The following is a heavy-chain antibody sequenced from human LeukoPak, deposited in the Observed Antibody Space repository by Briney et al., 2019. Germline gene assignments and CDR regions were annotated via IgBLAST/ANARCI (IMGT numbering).Heavy chain of an antibody. Sequence: GRSLRLSCAASGFTFDDYAMHWVRQAPGQGLEWVSGINWNSGKIVYADSVKGRFTISRDNAKNSLYLQMNSLRAEDTAVYYCARGAVAGPIDDAFDIWGQGTMVTVSS. CDR2: INWNSGKI. D-gene: IGHD6-19*01. CDR3: ARGAVAGPIDDAFDI. J-gene: IGHJ3*02. V-gene: IGHV3-9*01. CDR1: GFTFDDYA.